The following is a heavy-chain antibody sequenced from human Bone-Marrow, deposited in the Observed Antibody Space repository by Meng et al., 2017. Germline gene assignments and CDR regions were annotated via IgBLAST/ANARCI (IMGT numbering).Heavy chain of an antibody. Sequence: LTGAASGFTFDDYAMHWVRQAPGKGLEGVSGISWNSGSIGYADSVKGRFTISRDNAKNSLYLQMNSLRAEDTALYYCAKDFGSGWYQWVFDYWGQGTLVTVSS. CDR3: AKDFGSGWYQWVFDY. CDR2: ISWNSGSI. V-gene: IGHV3-9*01. CDR1: GFTFDDYA. J-gene: IGHJ4*02. D-gene: IGHD6-19*01.